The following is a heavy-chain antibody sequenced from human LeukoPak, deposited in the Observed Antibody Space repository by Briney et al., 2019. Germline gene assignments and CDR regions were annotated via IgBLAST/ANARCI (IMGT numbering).Heavy chain of an antibody. J-gene: IGHJ4*02. D-gene: IGHD2-2*01. Sequence: HPGGSLRLSCAASGNHWMHWVRQAPGKGLVWVSHINSDGSWTSYADSVKGRFTTSKDNAKNTVYLQMNNLRAEGTAVYYCVSFYETYWGRGTLVTVSS. V-gene: IGHV3-74*01. CDR2: INSDGSWT. CDR3: VSFYETY. CDR1: GNHW.